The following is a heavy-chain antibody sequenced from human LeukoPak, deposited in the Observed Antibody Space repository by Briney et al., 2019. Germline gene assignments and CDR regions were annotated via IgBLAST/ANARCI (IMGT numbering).Heavy chain of an antibody. CDR1: GYTFTGDW. D-gene: IGHD2-2*01. CDR3: ARPALYCSSTVCPPYMDV. V-gene: IGHV5-51*01. J-gene: IGHJ6*03. Sequence: GESLKISCKASGYTFTGDWIGWVRQMPGKGLEWMGIIYPGDSDTKYNAPFQGQVTISADKSIGTAYLQWGSLKASDTATYYCARPALYCSSTVCPPYMDVWGKGTTVTVSS. CDR2: IYPGDSDT.